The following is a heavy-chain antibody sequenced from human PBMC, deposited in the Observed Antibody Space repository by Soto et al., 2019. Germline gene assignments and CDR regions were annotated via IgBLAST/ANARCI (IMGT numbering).Heavy chain of an antibody. V-gene: IGHV4-59*08. J-gene: IGHJ4*02. CDR3: GRSEQLVRSFDY. CDR2: IYNSGNT. D-gene: IGHD6-13*01. CDR1: GGSISSYY. Sequence: SETLSLTCTVSGGSISSYYWSWIRQPPGKGLEWIGYIYNSGNTNYNPSLKSRVTISVDTSKNQFSLKLRSVTAADTAVYYCGRSEQLVRSFDYWGQGTLVTVSS.